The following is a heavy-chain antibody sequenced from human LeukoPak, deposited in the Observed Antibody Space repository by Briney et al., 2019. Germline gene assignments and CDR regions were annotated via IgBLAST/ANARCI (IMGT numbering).Heavy chain of an antibody. CDR1: GDSISSSNW. V-gene: IGHV4-4*02. D-gene: IGHD3-3*01. Sequence: PSETLSLTCAVSGDSISSSNWWSWVRQSPGKGLEWIGEINHSGSTNYNPSLKSRVTISVDTSKNQFSLKLSSVTAADTAVYYCARHSTFFGVVIIKGRVRGPFDYWGQGALVTVSS. CDR2: INHSGST. CDR3: ARHSTFFGVVIIKGRVRGPFDY. J-gene: IGHJ4*02.